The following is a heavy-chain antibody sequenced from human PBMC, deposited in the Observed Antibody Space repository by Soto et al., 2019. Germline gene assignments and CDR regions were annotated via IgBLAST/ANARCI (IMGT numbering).Heavy chain of an antibody. V-gene: IGHV4-34*01. CDR1: GGSFSGYY. CDR3: GRVNDYGDYGLDY. Sequence: QVQLQQWGAGLLKPSETLSLTCAVYGGSFSGYYWSWIRQPPGKGLEWIGEINHSGSTNYNPSLKSRVTISVDTSKNQFSLKLSSVTAADMAVYYCGRVNDYGDYGLDYWGQGTLVTVSS. CDR2: INHSGST. D-gene: IGHD4-17*01. J-gene: IGHJ4*02.